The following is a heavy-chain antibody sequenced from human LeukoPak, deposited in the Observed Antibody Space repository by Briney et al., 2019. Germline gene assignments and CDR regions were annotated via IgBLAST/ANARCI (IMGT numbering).Heavy chain of an antibody. V-gene: IGHV3-20*04. J-gene: IGHJ4*02. CDR1: GFTFSSYA. D-gene: IGHD4-17*01. Sequence: GGSLRLSCAASGFTFSSYAMSWVRQAPGKGLEWVSGINWNGGRTGYADSVKGRFTISRDNAKNSLYLQMNSLRAEDAALYYCARDYDYGDYPGYWGQGTLVTVSS. CDR3: ARDYDYGDYPGY. CDR2: INWNGGRT.